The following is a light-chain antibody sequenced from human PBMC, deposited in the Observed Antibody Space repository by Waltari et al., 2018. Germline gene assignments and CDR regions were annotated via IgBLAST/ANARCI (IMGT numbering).Light chain of an antibody. J-gene: IGLJ3*02. Sequence: SALTQPRSVSGSPGQSVTISCTGTTNDLGSYNYVPCYQQHPGKAPKLIILDVTKRPSGVPDRLSGSKSGNTASLTISGLRAEDEAEYYCCSYAGSYTWVFGGGTKLTVV. CDR3: CSYAGSYTWV. CDR2: DVT. CDR1: TNDLGSYNY. V-gene: IGLV2-11*01.